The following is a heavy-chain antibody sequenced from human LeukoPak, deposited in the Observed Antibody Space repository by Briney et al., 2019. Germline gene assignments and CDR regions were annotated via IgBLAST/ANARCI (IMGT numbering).Heavy chain of an antibody. D-gene: IGHD6-13*01. CDR2: IYLSGST. CDR3: ARVHPSSPGTWYFDL. Sequence: PSQTLSLTCTVSGGSISSGSYYWSWIRQPAGKGLEWIGSIYLSGSTYYNPSLKSRVTISVDTSKNQFSLKLSSVTAADTAVYYCARVHPSSPGTWYFDLWGRGTLVTVSS. CDR1: GGSISSGSYY. V-gene: IGHV4-61*02. J-gene: IGHJ2*01.